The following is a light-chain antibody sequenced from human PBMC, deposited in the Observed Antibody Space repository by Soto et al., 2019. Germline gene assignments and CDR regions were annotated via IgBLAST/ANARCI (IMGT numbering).Light chain of an antibody. J-gene: IGKJ4*01. CDR2: GAS. Sequence: EIVLTQSPGTLSLSPGERATLSCRAGQSVSTNYLAWYQQKPGQAPRLLIYGASSRAPGIPDRFSGSGSGTEFTLTIRRLEPEDFAVYYCQQYGNSLLTFGGGTKVEIK. CDR3: QQYGNSLLT. V-gene: IGKV3-20*01. CDR1: QSVSTNY.